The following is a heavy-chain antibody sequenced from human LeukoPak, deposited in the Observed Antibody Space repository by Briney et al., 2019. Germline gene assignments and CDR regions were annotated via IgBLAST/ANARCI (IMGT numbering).Heavy chain of an antibody. CDR3: ARTVGATGN. Sequence: PSETLSLTCTVSGGSISSSSYYWGWIRQPPGKGLEWISSISSSSSYIYYADSVKGRFTISRDNAKNSLYLQMNSLRAEDTAVYYCARTVGATGNWGQGTLVTVSS. CDR2: ISSSSSYI. D-gene: IGHD1-26*01. CDR1: GGSISSSS. J-gene: IGHJ4*02. V-gene: IGHV3-21*01.